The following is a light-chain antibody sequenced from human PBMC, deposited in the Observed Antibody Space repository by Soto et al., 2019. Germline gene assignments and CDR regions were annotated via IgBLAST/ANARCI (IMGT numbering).Light chain of an antibody. CDR2: GAS. CDR1: QSISSY. J-gene: IGKJ1*01. V-gene: IGKV1-39*01. Sequence: DLQMTQSPSSLSASEGDRVTITCRASQSISSYLNWYQQKPGKAPKLLIYGASSLQSGVPSRFSGSGSGTEFTRAISSLQPEDFATYYCQQSYSTPRTFGQGPKVQIK. CDR3: QQSYSTPRT.